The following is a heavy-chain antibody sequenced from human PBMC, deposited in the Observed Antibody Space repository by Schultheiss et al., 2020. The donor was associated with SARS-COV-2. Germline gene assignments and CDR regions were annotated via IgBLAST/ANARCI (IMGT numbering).Heavy chain of an antibody. CDR2: MNPNSGNT. CDR1: GYTFTSYD. J-gene: IGHJ6*02. V-gene: IGHV1-8*01. CDR3: ARAPDGHIVAHPMMDFPPDV. Sequence: ASVKVSCKAPGYTFTSYDINWVRQATGQGLEWMGWMNPNSGNTGYAQKFQGRVTMTRNTSISTAYMELSSLRSEDTAVYYCARAPDGHIVAHPMMDFPPDVWGQGTTVTVSS. D-gene: IGHD2-21*01.